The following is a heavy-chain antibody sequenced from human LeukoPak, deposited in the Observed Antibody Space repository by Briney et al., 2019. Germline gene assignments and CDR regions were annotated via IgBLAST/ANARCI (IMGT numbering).Heavy chain of an antibody. V-gene: IGHV4-61*01. D-gene: IGHD7-27*01. Sequence: PSETLSLTCTVSGGSVRSGPYYWGWIRQPPGKGPEWIGYADGANYNPSLKSRVTISVDTSKSQFSLQLSSVTAADAAIYYCARDNWGSLDYWGQGILVTVSS. J-gene: IGHJ4*02. CDR2: ADGA. CDR3: ARDNWGSLDY. CDR1: GGSVRSGPYY.